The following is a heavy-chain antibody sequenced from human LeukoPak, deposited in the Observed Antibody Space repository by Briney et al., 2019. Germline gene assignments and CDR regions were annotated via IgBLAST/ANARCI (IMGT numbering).Heavy chain of an antibody. D-gene: IGHD6-19*01. CDR3: ARGNGWSGLDS. CDR2: VFNSGYT. V-gene: IGHV4-61*02. Sequence: SETLSLTCNVSDASINSGLYFYTWIRQPAGKGLEWIGRVFNSGYTDYKPSLESRVTISVATSKSQFSLRLTSVTAADTAVYYCARGNGWSGLDSWGQGTLVTVSS. CDR1: DASINSGLYF. J-gene: IGHJ4*02.